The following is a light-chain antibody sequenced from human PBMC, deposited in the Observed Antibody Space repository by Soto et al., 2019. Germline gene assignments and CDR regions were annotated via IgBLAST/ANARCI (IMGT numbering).Light chain of an antibody. V-gene: IGKV3-20*01. Sequence: EIVMTQSPATLSVSPGERATLSCRASQSVSSSYLAWYQQKPGQAPRLLIYGASSRATGIPDRFSGSGSGTDFTLTISRLEPEDFAVYYCQQYGSSITFGQGTRLENK. CDR2: GAS. J-gene: IGKJ5*01. CDR1: QSVSSSY. CDR3: QQYGSSIT.